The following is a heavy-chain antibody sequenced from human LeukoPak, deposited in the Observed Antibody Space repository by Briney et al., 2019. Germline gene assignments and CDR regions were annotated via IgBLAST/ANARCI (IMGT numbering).Heavy chain of an antibody. CDR1: GYTFTSYD. J-gene: IGHJ5*02. CDR3: ARGLRGYCSSTSCCFRPQNWFDP. D-gene: IGHD2-2*01. V-gene: IGHV1-8*01. Sequence: ASVKVSCKASGYTFTSYDINWVRQATGQGPEWMGWMNPNSGNTGYAQKFQGRVTMTRNTSISTAYMELSSLRPEDTAVYYCARGLRGYCSSTSCCFRPQNWFDPWGQGTLVTVSS. CDR2: MNPNSGNT.